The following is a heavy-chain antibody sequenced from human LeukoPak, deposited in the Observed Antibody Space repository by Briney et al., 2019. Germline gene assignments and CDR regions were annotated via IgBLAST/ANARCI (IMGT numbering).Heavy chain of an antibody. Sequence: GRSLRLSCAASGFTFSNYPMHWVRQAPGKGLEWVALISYDGSNKYYADSVKGRFTISRDNSKNTLYLQMNSLRAEDTAVYYCARGSGCYLYYFDSWGQGTLVTVSS. CDR3: ARGSGCYLYYFDS. J-gene: IGHJ4*02. V-gene: IGHV3-30*04. CDR1: GFTFSNYP. D-gene: IGHD1-26*01. CDR2: ISYDGSNK.